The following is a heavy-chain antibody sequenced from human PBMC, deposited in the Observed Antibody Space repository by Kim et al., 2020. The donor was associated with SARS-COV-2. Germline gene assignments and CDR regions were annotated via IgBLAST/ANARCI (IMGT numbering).Heavy chain of an antibody. CDR3: ARRNPYSSGWYGIDY. Sequence: DSVKGRFTMSRDNSKNMLYLEMNSLRAEDTAVYYCARRNPYSSGWYGIDYWGQGTLVTVSS. J-gene: IGHJ4*02. V-gene: IGHV3-23*01. D-gene: IGHD6-19*01.